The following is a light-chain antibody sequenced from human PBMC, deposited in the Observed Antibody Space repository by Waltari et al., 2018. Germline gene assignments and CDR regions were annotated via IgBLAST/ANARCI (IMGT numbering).Light chain of an antibody. J-gene: IGLJ3*02. CDR3: QSYDSSDHGV. V-gene: IGLV6-57*03. CDR1: SGSIGSSY. Sequence: NFMLTQPHSVSESPGKTVTISCTRSSGSIGSSYVQWYQPRPGSAPTTVIYEDDQRPSGVPERFSGSIDSSSNSASLTISGLQTEDEADYYCQSYDSSDHGVFGGGTKLTVL. CDR2: EDD.